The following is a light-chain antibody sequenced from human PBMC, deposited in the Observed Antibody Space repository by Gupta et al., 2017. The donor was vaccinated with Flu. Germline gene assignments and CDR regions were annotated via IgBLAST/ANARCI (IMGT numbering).Light chain of an antibody. CDR1: QSIASN. Sequence: VMTQSPGTLSVSPGERVTLSCRASQSIASNLAWYQQRPGQAPRLLMYAVSTRATGIPARFSVSRSGTEFTLTISNLQSEDFVVYYCQQYNDWPYSFGQGTKLEIK. V-gene: IGKV3-15*01. J-gene: IGKJ2*03. CDR3: QQYNDWPYS. CDR2: AVS.